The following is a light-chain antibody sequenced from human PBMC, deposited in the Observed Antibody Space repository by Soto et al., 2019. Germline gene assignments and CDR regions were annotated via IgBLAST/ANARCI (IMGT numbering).Light chain of an antibody. CDR2: GAS. V-gene: IGKV3-20*01. CDR3: QQYGGSPQT. CDR1: QSVSKY. Sequence: EIVLTQSPGTLALSPGEGATLSCRASQSVSKYLAWYQQKPGQAPRLLIYGASNRATGIPDSFSGSGSGTDFTLTISRLEPEDFAVYYCQQYGGSPQTFGQGTKV. J-gene: IGKJ1*01.